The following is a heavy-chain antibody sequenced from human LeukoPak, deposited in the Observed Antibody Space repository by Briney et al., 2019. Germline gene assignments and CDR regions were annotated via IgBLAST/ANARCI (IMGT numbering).Heavy chain of an antibody. Sequence: TGGSLRLSCAASRFTFSNYWMHWVRQAPGKGLVWVSRIDSDGSRTSYADSVKGRFTISRDNAKNTLYLQMSSLRAEDTAVYYCARRSGSSYFFDYWGQGTLVTVSS. J-gene: IGHJ4*02. V-gene: IGHV3-74*01. CDR2: IDSDGSRT. D-gene: IGHD1-26*01. CDR3: ARRSGSSYFFDY. CDR1: RFTFSNYW.